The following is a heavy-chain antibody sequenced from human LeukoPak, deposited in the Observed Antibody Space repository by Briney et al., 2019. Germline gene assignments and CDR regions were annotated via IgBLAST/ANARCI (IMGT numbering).Heavy chain of an antibody. CDR1: GGPFSSYA. CDR2: IIPIFGTA. Sequence: SVKVSCKASGGPFSSYAISWVRQAPGQGLEWMGGIIPIFGTANYAQTFQGRVTITADESTTTAYMELSSLRSEDPAAYYCARTILTGYYNYPLAIWGQGTLVTVSS. D-gene: IGHD3-9*01. J-gene: IGHJ4*02. V-gene: IGHV1-69*13. CDR3: ARTILTGYYNYPLAI.